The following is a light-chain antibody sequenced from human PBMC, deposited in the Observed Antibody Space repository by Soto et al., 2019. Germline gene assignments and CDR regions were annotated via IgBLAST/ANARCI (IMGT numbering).Light chain of an antibody. Sequence: QSVLTQPPSASGSPGQSVTISCTGTSSDVGGYNYVSWYQQHPGKAPKLMIYEVSKRPSGVPDHFSGSKSGNTASLTVSGLQAEDEADYYCSSYTASSTLYVFGTGTKLTVL. J-gene: IGLJ1*01. CDR3: SSYTASSTLYV. CDR1: SSDVGGYNY. V-gene: IGLV2-8*01. CDR2: EVS.